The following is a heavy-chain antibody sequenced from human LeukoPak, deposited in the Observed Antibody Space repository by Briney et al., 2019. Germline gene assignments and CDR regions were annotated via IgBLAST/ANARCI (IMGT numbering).Heavy chain of an antibody. CDR3: ARDVPGGYFDY. Sequence: TGGSLRLSCSASRFTFSSYSMIWVRQAPGKGLEWVSYISNSGSSIYYADSVKGRFTISRDNAKNSLYLQMNSLRADDTAVYFCARDVPGGYFDYWGQGTLVTVSS. D-gene: IGHD2-8*02. CDR2: ISNSGSSI. CDR1: RFTFSSYS. J-gene: IGHJ4*02. V-gene: IGHV3-48*01.